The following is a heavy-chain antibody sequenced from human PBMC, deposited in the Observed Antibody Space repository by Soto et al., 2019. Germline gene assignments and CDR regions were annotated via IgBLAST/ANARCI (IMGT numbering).Heavy chain of an antibody. J-gene: IGHJ4*02. D-gene: IGHD3-10*01. CDR2: IYHSGNN. Sequence: SETLSLTCAVSGYSLTSGHYWGWIRQPPGKGLEWLGNIYHSGNNYYNPSLKSRVTISVDTSKNQFSLKFSSVTAADTALYYCARVGGNSGTYSTFDLWGQGTLVTVSS. CDR3: ARVGGNSGTYSTFDL. V-gene: IGHV4-38-2*01. CDR1: GYSLTSGHY.